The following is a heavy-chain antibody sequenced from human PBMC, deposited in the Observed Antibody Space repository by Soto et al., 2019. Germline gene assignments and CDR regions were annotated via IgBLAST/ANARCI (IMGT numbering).Heavy chain of an antibody. J-gene: IGHJ4*02. CDR2: IYYSGST. D-gene: IGHD3-22*01. Sequence: PSETPSLTCTVSGGTFSSYYLIWIRQPPGKGLEWIGYIYYSGSTNYNPSLKSRVTISVDTSKNQFSLKLSSVTAADTAVYYCARGNHYDCSGYFDYWGQGTLVTVSS. V-gene: IGHV4-59*01. CDR3: ARGNHYDCSGYFDY. CDR1: GGTFSSYY.